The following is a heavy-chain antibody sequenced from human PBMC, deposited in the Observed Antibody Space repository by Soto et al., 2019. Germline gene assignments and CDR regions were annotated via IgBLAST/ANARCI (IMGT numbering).Heavy chain of an antibody. Sequence: PSETLSLTCTVSGGSISSYYWSWIRQPPGKGLEWIGYIYYSGSTNYNPSLKSRVTISVDTSKNQVFLKLTSVTAADTAVYYCAKSKRWDSNIAPDSWGQGSLVTVSS. CDR3: AKSKRWDSNIAPDS. J-gene: IGHJ4*02. CDR1: GGSISSYY. CDR2: IYYSGST. V-gene: IGHV4-59*01. D-gene: IGHD6-13*01.